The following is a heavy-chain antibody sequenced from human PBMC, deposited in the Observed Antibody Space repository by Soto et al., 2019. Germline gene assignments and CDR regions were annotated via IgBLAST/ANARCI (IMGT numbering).Heavy chain of an antibody. Sequence: SGPTLGEPTQTLTLTCSFSGFSLTSSGVGVGWFRQPPGKALEWLGLIYWNDDERYRASLHSRLTITKDTSKNQVVLTMTNMDPGDTATYYCAHRPGGSGFRYYFDYWGQGTLVTVSS. D-gene: IGHD6-19*01. J-gene: IGHJ4*02. V-gene: IGHV2-5*01. CDR2: IYWNDDE. CDR1: GFSLTSSGVG. CDR3: AHRPGGSGFRYYFDY.